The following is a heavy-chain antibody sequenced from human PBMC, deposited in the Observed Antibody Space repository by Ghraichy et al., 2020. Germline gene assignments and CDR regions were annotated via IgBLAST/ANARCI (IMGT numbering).Heavy chain of an antibody. CDR3: AGTLRSYYYDSTGFQVFFDY. J-gene: IGHJ4*02. D-gene: IGHD3-22*01. CDR2: IYTSGST. Sequence: SETLSLTCTVSGGSISSYYWSWIRQPAGKGLEWIGRIYTSGSTNYNPSLKSRVTMSVDTSKNQFSLKLSSVTAADTAVYYCAGTLRSYYYDSTGFQVFFDYWGQGTLVTVSS. V-gene: IGHV4-4*07. CDR1: GGSISSYY.